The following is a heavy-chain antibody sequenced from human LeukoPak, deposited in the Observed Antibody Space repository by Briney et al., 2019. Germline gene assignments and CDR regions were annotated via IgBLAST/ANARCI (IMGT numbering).Heavy chain of an antibody. Sequence: SETLSPTCSVSGGSIRSISYDWGWIRHPPGKGLEWIGTIYYSGSTYYNPSLKSRVTISVDTSKNQFSLTLSSVTAADTAVYYCAGQPKLYGGVDRGAFDIWGQGTMVTVSS. CDR2: IYYSGST. D-gene: IGHD4-23*01. V-gene: IGHV4-39*01. CDR1: GGSIRSISYD. CDR3: AGQPKLYGGVDRGAFDI. J-gene: IGHJ3*02.